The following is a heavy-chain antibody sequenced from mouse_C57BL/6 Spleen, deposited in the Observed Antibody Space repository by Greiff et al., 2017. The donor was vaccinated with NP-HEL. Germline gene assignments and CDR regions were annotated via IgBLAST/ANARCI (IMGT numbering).Heavy chain of an antibody. Sequence: VQLVESGAELVKPGASVKLSCKASGYTFTSYWMQWVKQRPGQGLEWIGEIDPSDSYTNYNQKFKGKATLTVDTSSSTAYMQLSSLTSEDSAVYYCARSGGNWYFDVWGTGTTVTVSS. CDR3: ARSGGNWYFDV. V-gene: IGHV1-50*01. CDR1: GYTFTSYW. CDR2: IDPSDSYT. J-gene: IGHJ1*03. D-gene: IGHD1-1*02.